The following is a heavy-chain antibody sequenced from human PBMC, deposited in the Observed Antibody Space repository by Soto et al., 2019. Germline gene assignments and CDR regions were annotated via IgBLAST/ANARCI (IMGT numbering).Heavy chain of an antibody. V-gene: IGHV3-23*01. CDR3: AKDESRVVVPDNWFDS. CDR2: ISDSGGST. Sequence: GGSLRLSCAASGLTFSSNAMSWVRQAPGKGLEWVSGISDSGGSTYYADSVKGRFTISRDNSKNTLYLQMNSLRAEDTAVYYCAKDESRVVVPDNWFDSWGQGTLVTVSS. J-gene: IGHJ5*01. CDR1: GLTFSSNA. D-gene: IGHD3-22*01.